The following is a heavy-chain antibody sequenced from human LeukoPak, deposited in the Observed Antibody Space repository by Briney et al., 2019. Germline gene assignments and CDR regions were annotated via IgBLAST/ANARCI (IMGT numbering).Heavy chain of an antibody. CDR3: ARDSGGSGYLWFDP. V-gene: IGHV4-59*01. Sequence: SETLSLTCTVSGGSMNSNYWSWIRQPPGKGLEWIGYIYYSGSTNYNPSLKSRVSISVDASKNQFSLRLNSVTAADTAVYYCARDSGGSGYLWFDPWGQGTLVTVSS. CDR1: GGSMNSNY. J-gene: IGHJ5*02. CDR2: IYYSGST. D-gene: IGHD3-3*01.